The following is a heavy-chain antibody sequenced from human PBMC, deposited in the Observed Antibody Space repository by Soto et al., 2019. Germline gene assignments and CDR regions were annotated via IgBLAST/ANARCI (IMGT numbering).Heavy chain of an antibody. D-gene: IGHD3-10*01. V-gene: IGHV3-30*04. CDR2: IAVDGTIK. J-gene: IGHJ4*02. CDR1: GFTFSNYP. Sequence: QVQLVESGGGVVQPGRSLRLSCAASGFTFSNYPFHWVRQAPGKRRERVAVIAVDGTIKLYADSVKGRFTISRDDSKTTLYLQMNSLRDEDTAVYYCARDMFRGTPDYLDYWGQGTLVTVSS. CDR3: ARDMFRGTPDYLDY.